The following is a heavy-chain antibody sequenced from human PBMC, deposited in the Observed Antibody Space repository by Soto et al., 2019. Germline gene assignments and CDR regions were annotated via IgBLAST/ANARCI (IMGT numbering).Heavy chain of an antibody. J-gene: IGHJ4*02. Sequence: QITLKEAGPTLVKPTQTLTLTCTFSGFSLITSGMGVGWVRQPPGKALEWLALIYWDDDKGYSTSLKSRLTITKDTTKNQVVLTMTNMDPADTATYYCARTVAPRIFDSWGQGTLVTVSS. V-gene: IGHV2-5*02. CDR2: IYWDDDK. CDR3: ARTVAPRIFDS. D-gene: IGHD2-15*01. CDR1: GFSLITSGMG.